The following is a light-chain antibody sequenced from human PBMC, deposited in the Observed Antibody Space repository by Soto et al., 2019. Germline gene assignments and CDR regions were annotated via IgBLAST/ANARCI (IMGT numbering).Light chain of an antibody. CDR3: CSFAGTGTQYV. J-gene: IGLJ1*01. CDR2: EGS. Sequence: QSALTQPASVSGSLGQSITISCIGTSDNIGSYNLVSWYQHKPGKAPKIIIFEGSKRPSGVSNRFSGSRSANTASLTISGLQAEDEADYSCCSFAGTGTQYVFGTATKLTVL. V-gene: IGLV2-23*01. CDR1: SDNIGSYNL.